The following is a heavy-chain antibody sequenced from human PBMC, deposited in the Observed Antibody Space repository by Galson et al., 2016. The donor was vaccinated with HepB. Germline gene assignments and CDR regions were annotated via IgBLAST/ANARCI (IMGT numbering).Heavy chain of an antibody. V-gene: IGHV5-51*01. CDR1: GYSFSTYW. CDR2: IYPGDSDT. J-gene: IGHJ3*02. D-gene: IGHD2-2*01. Sequence: QSGAEVKKPGESLKISCKGSGYSFSTYWIGWVRQTPGKGLEWMGIIYPGDSDTRYSPSFQGQVTIPADKSIGTAYLQWSSLKASDTAMYYCDRPRVDCSITNCYLTFVNWGQGTMVTVSS. CDR3: DRPRVDCSITNCYLTFVN.